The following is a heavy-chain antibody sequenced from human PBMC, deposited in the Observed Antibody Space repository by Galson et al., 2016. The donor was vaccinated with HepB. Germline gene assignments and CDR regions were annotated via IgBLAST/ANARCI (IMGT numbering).Heavy chain of an antibody. J-gene: IGHJ6*02. V-gene: IGHV3-13*01. Sequence: SLSLSCAASGFTFSRYDMHWVGHVTGKGLEWVSAIGTAGDTYYPGSVKGRFAISRENAKNSLYRQMNSLRDEDTAVYYCARDGGGTGGYYYYAMDVWGQGTTVTVSS. CDR1: GFTFSRYD. D-gene: IGHD1-14*01. CDR3: ARDGGGTGGYYYYAMDV. CDR2: IGTAGDT.